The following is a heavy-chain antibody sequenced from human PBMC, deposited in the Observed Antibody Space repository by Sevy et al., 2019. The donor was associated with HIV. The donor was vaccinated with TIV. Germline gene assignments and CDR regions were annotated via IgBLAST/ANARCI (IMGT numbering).Heavy chain of an antibody. D-gene: IGHD2-8*01. J-gene: IGHJ4*02. V-gene: IGHV3-23*01. CDR2: LSFGCGEI. CDR1: GFTFSKYS. Sequence: GGSLRLSCAASGFTFSKYSMSWVRQPPGKGLEWVSTLSFGCGEINYADSVKGRFTISRENSKSSVYLQMNNRRPEDTAMYYCGREGCTTPDDYWGQGTLVTVSS. CDR3: GREGCTTPDDY.